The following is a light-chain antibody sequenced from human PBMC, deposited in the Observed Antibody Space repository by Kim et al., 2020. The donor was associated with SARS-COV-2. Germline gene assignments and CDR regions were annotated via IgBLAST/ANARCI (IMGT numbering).Light chain of an antibody. CDR3: AAWDDSLNGWV. V-gene: IGLV1-44*01. CDR1: SSNIGSNT. J-gene: IGLJ3*02. CDR2: SNN. Sequence: HSVLTQPPSASGTPGQRVTISCSGSSSNIGSNTVNWYQQLPGTAPKLLIYSNNQRPSGVPDRFSGSKSGTSASLAISEPQSEDEADYYCAAWDDSLNGWVFGGGTQLTVL.